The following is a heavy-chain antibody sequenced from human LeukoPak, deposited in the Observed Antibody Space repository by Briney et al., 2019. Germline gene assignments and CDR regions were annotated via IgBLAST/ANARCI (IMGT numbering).Heavy chain of an antibody. D-gene: IGHD3-10*01. CDR2: ISSSSSYI. Sequence: GGSLRLSCAASGFTFSSYSMNWVRQAPGKGLEWVSSISSSSSYIYYADSVKGRFTISRDNAKNSLYLQMNSLRAEDTAVYYCARDLGSGSYSNWFDPWGLGTLVTVSS. V-gene: IGHV3-21*01. CDR3: ARDLGSGSYSNWFDP. CDR1: GFTFSSYS. J-gene: IGHJ5*02.